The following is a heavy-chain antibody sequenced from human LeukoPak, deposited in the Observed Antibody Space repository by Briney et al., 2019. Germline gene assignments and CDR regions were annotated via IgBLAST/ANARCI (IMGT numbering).Heavy chain of an antibody. Sequence: SVKVSCKVSGYTLTELSLHWVRQAPGKGLEWMGGFDPEDGATIYAQKFQGRVTMTEDTSTDTAYMELSSLRSEDTAVYYCATSLPPIVATNPTGYWGQGTLGTVST. CDR3: ATSLPPIVATNPTGY. J-gene: IGHJ4*02. CDR1: GYTLTELS. D-gene: IGHD5-12*01. V-gene: IGHV1-24*01. CDR2: FDPEDGAT.